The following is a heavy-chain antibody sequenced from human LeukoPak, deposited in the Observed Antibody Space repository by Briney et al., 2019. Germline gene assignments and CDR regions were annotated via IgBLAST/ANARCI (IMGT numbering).Heavy chain of an antibody. V-gene: IGHV3-7*04. Sequence: PGGSLRLSCAASGFTFSSYRMSWVRPAPGKGLEWVANIKEDGSDNKYVDSVKGRFTTSRDNAKNSLYLQMNSLRAEDTAVYYCARMRDGYMGRYYFDYWGQGTLVTVSS. CDR1: GFTFSSYR. J-gene: IGHJ4*02. CDR3: ARMRDGYMGRYYFDY. CDR2: IKEDGSDN. D-gene: IGHD5-24*01.